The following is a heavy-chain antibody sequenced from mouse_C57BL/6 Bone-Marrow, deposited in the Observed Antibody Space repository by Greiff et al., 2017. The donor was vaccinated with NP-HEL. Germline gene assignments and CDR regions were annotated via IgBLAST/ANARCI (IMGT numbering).Heavy chain of an antibody. V-gene: IGHV5-6*02. CDR2: ISSGGSYT. J-gene: IGHJ2*01. Sequence: EVKLQESGGDLVNPGGSLKLSCAASGFTFSSYGMSWVRQTPDKRLEWVATISSGGSYTYYPDSVKGRFTISRDNAKNTLYLQMSSLKSEDTAMYYCARRLGTVGFDYWGQGTTLTVSS. CDR1: GFTFSSYG. CDR3: ARRLGTVGFDY. D-gene: IGHD3-3*01.